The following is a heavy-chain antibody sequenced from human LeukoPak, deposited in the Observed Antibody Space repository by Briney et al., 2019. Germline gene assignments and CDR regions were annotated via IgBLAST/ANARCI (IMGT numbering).Heavy chain of an antibody. J-gene: IGHJ4*01. Sequence: GGSLRLSCAASGFTFNTYSMNWVRQAPGKGLEWVSSISSNSRDIYYADSVKGRFTISRDNAKNSLHLQMNSLRAEDTAVYYCARDDRDISSYRFDYWGHGILVTVSS. D-gene: IGHD6-6*01. V-gene: IGHV3-21*01. CDR1: GFTFNTYS. CDR3: ARDDRDISSYRFDY. CDR2: ISSNSRDI.